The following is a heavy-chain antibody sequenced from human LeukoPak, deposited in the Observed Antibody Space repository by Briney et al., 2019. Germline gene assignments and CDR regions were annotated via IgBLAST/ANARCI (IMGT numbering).Heavy chain of an antibody. J-gene: IGHJ4*02. CDR2: IYYSGST. D-gene: IGHD1-26*01. CDR3: AREGSYHSPFDY. Sequence: SETLSLTCTVSGGSISSYYWSWIRQPPGKGLEWIGYIYYSGSTNYNPSLKSRVTISVDTSKNQFSLRLSSVTAADTAMYYCAREGSYHSPFDYWGQGTLVTVSS. CDR1: GGSISSYY. V-gene: IGHV4-59*01.